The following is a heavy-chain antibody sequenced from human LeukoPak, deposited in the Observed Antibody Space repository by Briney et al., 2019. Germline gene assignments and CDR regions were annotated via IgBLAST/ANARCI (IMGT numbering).Heavy chain of an antibody. D-gene: IGHD3-22*01. CDR2: ISPSSGHI. J-gene: IGHJ4*02. Sequence: GGSLRLSCAASGFAFSTYTMNWVRQAPGKGLEWVASISPSSGHIYFADSVKGRFTISRDNAKNSLSLQMNSLRAEDTAVYHCAAYYFDNRGYYSFDYWGRGTLVIVSS. V-gene: IGHV3-21*01. CDR3: AAYYFDNRGYYSFDY. CDR1: GFAFSTYT.